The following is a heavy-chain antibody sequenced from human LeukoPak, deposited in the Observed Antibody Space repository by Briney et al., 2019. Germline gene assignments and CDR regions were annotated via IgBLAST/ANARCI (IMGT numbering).Heavy chain of an antibody. CDR1: GFTFSSYA. V-gene: IGHV3-23*01. J-gene: IGHJ6*03. Sequence: QPGGSLRLSCAASGFTFSSYAMSWVRQAPGKGLEWVSAISGSGGSTYYADSVKGRFTISRDNSKNTLYLQMNSLRAEDTAVYYCANPGQGSSFRYYYYMDVWGKGTTVTVSS. CDR3: ANPGQGSSFRYYYYMDV. D-gene: IGHD6-6*01. CDR2: ISGSGGST.